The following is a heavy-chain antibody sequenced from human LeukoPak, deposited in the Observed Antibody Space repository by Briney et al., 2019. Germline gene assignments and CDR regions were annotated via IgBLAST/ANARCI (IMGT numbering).Heavy chain of an antibody. CDR1: GGSISSYY. V-gene: IGHV4-59*01. CDR3: ARGGYDFWSGYYPYYYGMDV. D-gene: IGHD3-3*01. Sequence: PSETLSLTCTVSGGSISSYYWSWIRQPPGKGLEWIGYIYYSGSTNYNPSPKSRVTISVDTSKNQFSLKLSSVTAADTAVYYCARGGYDFWSGYYPYYYGMDVWGQGTTVTVSS. CDR2: IYYSGST. J-gene: IGHJ6*02.